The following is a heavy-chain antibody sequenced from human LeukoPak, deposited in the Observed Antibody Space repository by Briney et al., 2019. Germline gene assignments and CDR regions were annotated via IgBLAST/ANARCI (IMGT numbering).Heavy chain of an antibody. J-gene: IGHJ4*02. CDR3: ARDNPRGHEDY. Sequence: SETLSLTCTVSGGSISSGGYCWSWIRQHPGKGLEWIGYIYYSGSTYYNPSLKSRVTISVDTSKNQFSLKLSSVTAADTAVYYCARDNPRGHEDYWGQGTLVTVSS. CDR2: IYYSGST. CDR1: GGSISSGGYC. D-gene: IGHD5-12*01. V-gene: IGHV4-31*03.